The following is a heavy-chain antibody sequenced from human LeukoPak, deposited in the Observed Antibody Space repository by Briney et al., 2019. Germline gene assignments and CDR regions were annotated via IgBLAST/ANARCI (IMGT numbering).Heavy chain of an antibody. CDR2: IYIGGST. J-gene: IGHJ5*02. Sequence: SETLSLTCIVSGGSISSYYWNWIRQSAGKGLEWIGRIYIGGSTSYNPSLKSRVTISVDTSKNQFSLKLSSVTAADTAVYYCARGVEIRRIGIAAAGTGNWFDPWGQGTLVTVSS. V-gene: IGHV4-4*07. CDR1: GGSISSYY. CDR3: ARGVEIRRIGIAAAGTGNWFDP. D-gene: IGHD6-13*01.